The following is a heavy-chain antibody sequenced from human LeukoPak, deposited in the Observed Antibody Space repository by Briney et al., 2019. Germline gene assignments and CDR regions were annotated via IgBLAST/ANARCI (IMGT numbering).Heavy chain of an antibody. Sequence: SETLSLTCTVSGGSISSYYWSWIRQPPGKGLKWIGNIYYSGYTTYSPSLRSRVTISVDTSKNQFSLNLTSVTAADTAMYYCAREQWAYRSYYASSGYHDYWGQGTLVTVSS. CDR3: AREQWAYRSYYASSGYHDY. CDR1: GGSISSYY. J-gene: IGHJ4*02. V-gene: IGHV4-59*12. CDR2: IYYSGYT. D-gene: IGHD3-22*01.